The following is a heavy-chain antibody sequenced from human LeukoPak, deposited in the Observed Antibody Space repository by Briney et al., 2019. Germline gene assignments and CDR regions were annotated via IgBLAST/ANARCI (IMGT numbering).Heavy chain of an antibody. CDR1: RFIFNNYG. V-gene: IGHV3-23*01. J-gene: IGHJ4*02. CDR3: ARDLLGWELHYFDY. CDR2: ISGTGGST. Sequence: PGGSLRLSCAASRFIFNNYGMSWVRQAPGEGLEWVSTISGTGGSTYYADSVKGRFTISRDNSKNTVSLQMNSLRAEDTAVYYCARDLLGWELHYFDYWGQGTLVTVSS. D-gene: IGHD1-26*01.